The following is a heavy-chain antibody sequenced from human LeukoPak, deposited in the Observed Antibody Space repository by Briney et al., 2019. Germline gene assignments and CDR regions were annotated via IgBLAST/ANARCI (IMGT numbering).Heavy chain of an antibody. CDR2: ISSIGSTI. V-gene: IGHV3-48*01. Sequence: GGTLRLSCAASGFTFSSYGMSWVRQAPGKGLEWVSSISSIGSTIYYADSVKGRFTISRDNAKNSLYLQMNSLRVEDTAVYYCARDLGATIFDFDYWGQGTLVTVSS. CDR3: ARDLGATIFDFDY. D-gene: IGHD1-26*01. CDR1: GFTFSSYG. J-gene: IGHJ4*02.